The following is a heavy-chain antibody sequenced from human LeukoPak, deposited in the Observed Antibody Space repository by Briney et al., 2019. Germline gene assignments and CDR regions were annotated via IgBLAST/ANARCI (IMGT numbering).Heavy chain of an antibody. CDR3: ARDHDSNLDY. Sequence: PWETLSLTCTVSGGSISSGGYYWSWIRQHPGKGLEWIGYIYYSGSTYYNPSLKSRVTIPVDTSKNQFSLKLSSVTAADTAVYYCARDHDSNLDYWGQGILVTVSS. CDR2: IYYSGST. J-gene: IGHJ4*02. D-gene: IGHD4-11*01. V-gene: IGHV4-31*03. CDR1: GGSISSGGYY.